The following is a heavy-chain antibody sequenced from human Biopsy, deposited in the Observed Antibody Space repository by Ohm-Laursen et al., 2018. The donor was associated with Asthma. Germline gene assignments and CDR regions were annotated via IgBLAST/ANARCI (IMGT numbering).Heavy chain of an antibody. D-gene: IGHD2-15*01. V-gene: IGHV7-4-1*02. CDR2: INTNTGNP. J-gene: IGHJ6*02. Sequence: SVKVSCKTSGYIFTSHAMNWVRQAPGQGLEWMGRINTNTGNPTYAQGFTGRFVFSLDTSVSTAYLQISSLKADDTAVYYCARGLLGMDVWGQGTTVTVSS. CDR3: ARGLLGMDV. CDR1: GYIFTSHA.